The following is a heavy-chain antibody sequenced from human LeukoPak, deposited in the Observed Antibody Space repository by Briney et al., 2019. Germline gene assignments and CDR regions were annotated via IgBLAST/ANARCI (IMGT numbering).Heavy chain of an antibody. CDR1: GGSISSSSYY. Sequence: SETLSLTCTVSGGSISSSSYYWSWIRQPAGKGLEWIGRIYTSGSTNYNPSLRSRVTISVDTSKNQFSLKLSSVTAADTAVYYCARCGSPDYFDYWGQGTLVTVSS. CDR2: IYTSGST. J-gene: IGHJ4*02. V-gene: IGHV4-61*02. D-gene: IGHD1-26*01. CDR3: ARCGSPDYFDY.